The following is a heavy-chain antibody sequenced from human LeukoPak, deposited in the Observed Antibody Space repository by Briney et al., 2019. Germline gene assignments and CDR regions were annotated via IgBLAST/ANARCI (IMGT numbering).Heavy chain of an antibody. CDR2: ISSSSSYI. J-gene: IGHJ6*03. V-gene: IGHV3-21*01. CDR3: ARDPSGSGSYQDYYIDV. CDR1: GFTFSSYS. Sequence: GGSLRLSCAASGFTFSSYSMNWVRQAPGKGLEWVSSISSSSSYIYYADSVKGRFTISRDNAKNSLYPQMNSLRAEDTAVYYCARDPSGSGSYQDYYIDVWGKGTTVTISS. D-gene: IGHD3-10*01.